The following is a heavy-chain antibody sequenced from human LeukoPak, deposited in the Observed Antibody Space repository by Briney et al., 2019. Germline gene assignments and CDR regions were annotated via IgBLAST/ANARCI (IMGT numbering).Heavy chain of an antibody. Sequence: GGSLKVSCKASGGTFSSYAISWVRQAPGQGLEWVGRIIPVVGIANYAQKFQGRVTITADKSTSTAYMELSSLRSEDTAVYYCARMLYYYDSSGYYPLPTYAFDIWGQGTMVTVSS. V-gene: IGHV1-69*04. CDR2: IIPVVGIA. J-gene: IGHJ3*02. D-gene: IGHD3-22*01. CDR1: GGTFSSYA. CDR3: ARMLYYYDSSGYYPLPTYAFDI.